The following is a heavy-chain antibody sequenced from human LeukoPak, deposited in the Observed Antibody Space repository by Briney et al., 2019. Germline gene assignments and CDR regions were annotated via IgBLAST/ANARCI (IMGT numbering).Heavy chain of an antibody. V-gene: IGHV1-69*13. CDR3: ARESITIFGVVNEASHQKDDAFDI. CDR1: GGTFSSYA. J-gene: IGHJ3*02. Sequence: RASVKVSCKASGGTFSSYAISWVRQAPGQGLEWMGGIIPIFGTANYAQKFQGRVTITADESTSTAYMELSSLRSEDAAVYYCARESITIFGVVNEASHQKDDAFDIWGQGTMVTVSS. CDR2: IIPIFGTA. D-gene: IGHD3-3*01.